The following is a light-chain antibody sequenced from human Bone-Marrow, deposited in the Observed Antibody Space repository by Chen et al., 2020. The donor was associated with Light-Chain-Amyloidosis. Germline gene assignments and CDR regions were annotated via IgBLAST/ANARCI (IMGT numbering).Light chain of an antibody. V-gene: IGLV1-44*01. CDR1: SSNIGSLT. CDR2: RNN. CDR3: ATWDNSLGDDWV. J-gene: IGLJ3*02. Sequence: QSLLTQPPSASGTPGQRVTISCSGSSSNIGSLTVNWYQQLPGTAPKLLIYRNNQRPSGVPDRFSGSKSGTSASLAISGLQSEDEADDYCATWDNSLGDDWVFGGGTKLTVL.